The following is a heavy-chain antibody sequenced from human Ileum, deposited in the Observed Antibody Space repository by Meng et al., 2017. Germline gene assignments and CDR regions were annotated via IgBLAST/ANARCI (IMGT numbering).Heavy chain of an antibody. CDR1: GFAFSSYC. CDR2: IKQDGGEK. CDR3: ARETDYASGILKSTDGFDI. J-gene: IGHJ3*02. Sequence: GGSLRLSCTASGFAFSSYCMSWVRQAPGLGPEWLATIKQDGGEKYYVDSVKGRFTISRDNAKNSLYLQMNSLDAEDTADYYCARETDYASGILKSTDGFDIWGQGTMVTVSS. D-gene: IGHD3-10*01. V-gene: IGHV3-7*01.